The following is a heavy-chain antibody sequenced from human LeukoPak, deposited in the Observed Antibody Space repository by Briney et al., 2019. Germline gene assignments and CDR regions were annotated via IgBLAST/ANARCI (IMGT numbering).Heavy chain of an antibody. Sequence: PSETLSLTCTVSGGSISSDNYSWSWIRQPAGKGLEWIGRVYTSGSTNYNPSLKSRVTISVDTSKNQFSLKLSSVTAADTAVYYCASGKGFYGSGTYYTFDYWGQGTLVTVSS. CDR3: ASGKGFYGSGTYYTFDY. D-gene: IGHD3-10*01. J-gene: IGHJ4*02. CDR1: GGSISSDNYS. V-gene: IGHV4-61*02. CDR2: VYTSGST.